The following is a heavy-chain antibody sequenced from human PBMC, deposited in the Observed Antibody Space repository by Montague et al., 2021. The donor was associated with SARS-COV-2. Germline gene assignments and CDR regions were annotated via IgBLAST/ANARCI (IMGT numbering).Heavy chain of an antibody. CDR3: ARGRREHIVMVIASYYYYMDV. V-gene: IGHV1-8*01. D-gene: IGHD2-21*01. CDR2: MNPNSGNT. Sequence: SVKVSCKASGYTFTSYDINWVRQATGQGLEWMGWMNPNSGNTGYAQKFQGRVTMTRNTSISTAYMELSSLRSEDTAVYYCARGRREHIVMVIASYYYYMDVWGKGTTVTVSS. CDR1: GYTFTSYD. J-gene: IGHJ6*03.